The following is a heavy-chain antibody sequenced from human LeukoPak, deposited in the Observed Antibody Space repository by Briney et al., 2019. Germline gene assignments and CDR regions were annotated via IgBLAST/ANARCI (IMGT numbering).Heavy chain of an antibody. Sequence: PGGSLRLSCAASGFTFSSYAMSWVRQAPGKGLEWVSAISGSGGSTYYADSVKGRFTISRDNSKNTLYLQMNSLRAEDTAVYYCARHGSGSYYNDIYYFDYWGQGTLVTVSS. V-gene: IGHV3-23*01. D-gene: IGHD3-10*01. CDR3: ARHGSGSYYNDIYYFDY. CDR2: ISGSGGST. J-gene: IGHJ4*02. CDR1: GFTFSSYA.